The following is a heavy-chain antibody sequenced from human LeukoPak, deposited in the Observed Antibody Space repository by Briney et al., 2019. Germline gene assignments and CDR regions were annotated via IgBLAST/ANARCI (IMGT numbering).Heavy chain of an antibody. CDR2: INPSGGST. V-gene: IGHV1-46*01. Sequence: ASVKVSCKAAGYTFTSYYMHWVRQAPGQGLEWMGIINPSGGSTSYAQKFQGRVTMTRDTSTSTVYMELSSLRSEDTAVYYCATGVRLTGTIPSHYYGMVVWGQGTTVTVSS. CDR1: GYTFTSYY. CDR3: ATGVRLTGTIPSHYYGMVV. D-gene: IGHD1-20*01. J-gene: IGHJ6*02.